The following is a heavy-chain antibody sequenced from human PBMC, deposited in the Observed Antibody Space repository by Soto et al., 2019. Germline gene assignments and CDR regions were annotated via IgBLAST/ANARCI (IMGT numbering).Heavy chain of an antibody. CDR1: GGSISSSTYY. D-gene: IGHD3-22*01. V-gene: IGHV4-39*01. CDR2: IYYTGNT. CDR3: ARTRQHYYDRSGYLSSMWFGP. J-gene: IGHJ5*02. Sequence: SETLSLTCTVSGGSISSSTYYWGWIRQPPGKGLEWIGSIYYTGNTYYNPSLKSRVTISIDTSKNQFSLKLTSVTAADTAVYYCARTRQHYYDRSGYLSSMWFGPWGQGTLVTVSS.